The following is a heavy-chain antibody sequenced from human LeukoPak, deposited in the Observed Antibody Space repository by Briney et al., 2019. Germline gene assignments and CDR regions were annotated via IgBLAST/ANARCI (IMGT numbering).Heavy chain of an antibody. V-gene: IGHV3-21*01. CDR2: ISSSSSYI. CDR1: GFTFSSYS. Sequence: PGGSLRLSCAASGFTFSSYSMNWVRQAPGKGLEWVSSISSSSSYIYYADSVKGRFTISRDNAKNSLYLQMNSLRAEDTAVYYCARVTPGIAAAAPLDYWGQGTLVTVSS. CDR3: ARVTPGIAAAAPLDY. D-gene: IGHD6-13*01. J-gene: IGHJ4*02.